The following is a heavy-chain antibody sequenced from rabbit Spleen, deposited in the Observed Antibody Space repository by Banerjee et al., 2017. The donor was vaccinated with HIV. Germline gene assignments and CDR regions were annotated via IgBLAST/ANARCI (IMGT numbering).Heavy chain of an antibody. Sequence: QEQVGESGGGLVQPEGSLTLTCKASGFSFSFNHYMGWVRQAPGKGPEWTACIDSGSSGFTYFANWAKGRFSITKTSSTTVTLQMTSMTAADTAAYFCARDSASSFSSYGMDLWGPGTLVTVS. D-gene: IGHD8-1*01. CDR1: GFSFSFNHY. V-gene: IGHV1S45*01. CDR2: IDSGSSGFT. CDR3: ARDSASSFSSYGMDL. J-gene: IGHJ6*01.